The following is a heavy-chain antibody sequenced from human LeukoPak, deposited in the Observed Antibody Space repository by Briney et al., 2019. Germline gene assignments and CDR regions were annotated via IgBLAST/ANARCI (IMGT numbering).Heavy chain of an antibody. J-gene: IGHJ2*01. CDR1: GGSFSGYY. Sequence: SETLSLTCAVYGGSFSGYYWSWIRQPPGKGLEWIGEITNYNPSLKSRVTISVDTSKNQFSLKLSSVTAADTALYFWARGVNSYRSAWYFDLWGRGNLVSVSS. CDR3: ARGVNSYRSAWYFDL. D-gene: IGHD3-16*02. V-gene: IGHV4-34*01. CDR2: IT.